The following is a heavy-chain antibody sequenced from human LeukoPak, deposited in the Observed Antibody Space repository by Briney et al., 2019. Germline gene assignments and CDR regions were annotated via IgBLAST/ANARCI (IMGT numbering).Heavy chain of an antibody. D-gene: IGHD6-19*01. CDR3: ARDHSWGGSGWYHDY. V-gene: IGHV3-30*04. J-gene: IGHJ4*02. Sequence: GGSLRLSCAASGFTFSSYEMNWVRQAPGKGLEWMALISYDGSSKDYADSVKGRFTISRDNSKNTLYLQMNSLRAEDTAVYYCARDHSWGGSGWYHDYWGQGTLVTVSS. CDR2: ISYDGSSK. CDR1: GFTFSSYE.